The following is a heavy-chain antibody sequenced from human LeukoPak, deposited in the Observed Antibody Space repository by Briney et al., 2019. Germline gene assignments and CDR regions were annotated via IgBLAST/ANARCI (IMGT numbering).Heavy chain of an antibody. J-gene: IGHJ3*02. CDR2: ISGSGGST. D-gene: IGHD5-12*01. CDR1: GFTFSSYA. V-gene: IGHV3-23*01. CDR3: AKLGRGPESAFDI. Sequence: PGGSLRLSCVASGFTFSSYAMSWVRQAPGKGLEWVSAISGSGGSTYYADSVKGRFTISRDNSKNTLYLQMNSLRAEDTAVYYCAKLGRGPESAFDIWGQGTMVTVSS.